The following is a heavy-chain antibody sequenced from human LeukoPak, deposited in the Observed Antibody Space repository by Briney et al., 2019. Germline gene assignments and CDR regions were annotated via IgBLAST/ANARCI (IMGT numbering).Heavy chain of an antibody. J-gene: IGHJ6*03. V-gene: IGHV3-23*01. CDR1: GFTFSSYA. CDR3: AKDLPGTTPYYYYYMDV. CDR2: ISGSGGST. D-gene: IGHD1-1*01. Sequence: PGGSLRLSCAASGFTFSSYAMSWVRQAPGKRLEWVSAISGSGGSTYYADSVKGRFTISRDNSKNTLYLQMNSLRAEDTAVYYCAKDLPGTTPYYYYYMDVWGKGTTVTVSS.